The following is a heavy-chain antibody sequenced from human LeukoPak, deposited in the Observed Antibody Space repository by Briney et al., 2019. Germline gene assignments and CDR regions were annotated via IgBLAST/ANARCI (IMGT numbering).Heavy chain of an antibody. V-gene: IGHV4-4*09. D-gene: IGHD3-16*01. CDR2: ISTSGST. Sequence: SETLSLTCAVSGGSISNWYWSWIRQPPGKGLEWIGSISTSGSTNYNPSLTSRVLISVDTSKKQFSLKMSSLTAAHTAVYFCATYQMWGGGYFFYYMDVWGKGTTVTVSS. J-gene: IGHJ6*03. CDR1: GGSISNWY. CDR3: ATYQMWGGGYFFYYMDV.